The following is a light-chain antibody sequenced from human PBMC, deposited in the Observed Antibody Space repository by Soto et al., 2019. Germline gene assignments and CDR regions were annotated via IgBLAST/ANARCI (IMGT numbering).Light chain of an antibody. V-gene: IGKV1-27*01. CDR2: AAS. CDR1: QGISTY. CDR3: QNYNGAPWT. Sequence: DIQMTQSPSSLSASVGDRVTITCRASQGISTYLVWYQQKPGTVPKLLIFAASTLQSGVPSRFSGSGSATDFTLTISSLQPEDVATYYCQNYNGAPWTFGQGTKVEIK. J-gene: IGKJ1*01.